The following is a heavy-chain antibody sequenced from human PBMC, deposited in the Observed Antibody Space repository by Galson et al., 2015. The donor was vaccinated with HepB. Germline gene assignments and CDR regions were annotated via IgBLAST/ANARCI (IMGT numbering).Heavy chain of an antibody. CDR1: GGSINTDHW. D-gene: IGHD1-14*01. J-gene: IGHJ4*02. CDR3: ARHLPLPPRHDYLNS. V-gene: IGHV4-4*02. CDR2: AYHSGYV. Sequence: SETLSLTCAVSGGSINTDHWWSWVRQPPGKGLEWIGEAYHSGYVNYNTSLKSRVTISIDKSKNQFSLIVNSVTAADTAVYYCARHLPLPPRHDYLNSWGQGALVTVSS.